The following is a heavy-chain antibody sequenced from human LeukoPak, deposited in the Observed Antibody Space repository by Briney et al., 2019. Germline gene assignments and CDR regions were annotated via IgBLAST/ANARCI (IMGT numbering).Heavy chain of an antibody. J-gene: IGHJ4*02. CDR2: IYSSGTT. CDR1: GDSISSARNY. V-gene: IGHV4-39*01. Sequence: SETLTLTCTVSGDSISSARNYWGWIRQSPGKGLEWLASIYSSGTTQSNPSLKSRVSISIDTSKNQFSLKLYSVTASDAAIHYCARHLSGTTMAHYFDFWGQGTLVTVSS. CDR3: ARHLSGTTMAHYFDF. D-gene: IGHD1-1*01.